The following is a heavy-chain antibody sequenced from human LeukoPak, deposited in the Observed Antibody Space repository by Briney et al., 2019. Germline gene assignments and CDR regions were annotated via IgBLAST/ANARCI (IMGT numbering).Heavy chain of an antibody. CDR1: GFTFSSSS. V-gene: IGHV3-74*03. D-gene: IGHD3/OR15-3a*01. CDR2: ISIDGSSI. CDR3: TRDYNGLSL. J-gene: IGHJ4*02. Sequence: PGGSLRLSCAASGFTFSSSSMDWVRQAPGKGLVWDSRISIDGSSIAYADSVKGRFTASRDNAKNTLYLQMNSLRAEDTAVYYCTRDYNGLSLWGQGTLVTVSS.